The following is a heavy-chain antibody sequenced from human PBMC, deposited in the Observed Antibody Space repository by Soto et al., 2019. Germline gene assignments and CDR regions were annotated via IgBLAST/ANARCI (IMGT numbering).Heavy chain of an antibody. CDR1: GYTFTSYG. J-gene: IGHJ3*01. V-gene: IGHV1-18*01. D-gene: IGHD2-15*01. CDR2: ISAYNGNT. CDR3: ARGWYCSGGSCRQSADAFDF. Sequence: ASVKVSCKASGYTFTSYGISWVRQAPGQGLEWMGWISAYNGNTNYAQKLQGRVTMTTDTSTSTAYMELRSLRSDDTAVYYCARGWYCSGGSCRQSADAFDFWGQGIMVTVSS.